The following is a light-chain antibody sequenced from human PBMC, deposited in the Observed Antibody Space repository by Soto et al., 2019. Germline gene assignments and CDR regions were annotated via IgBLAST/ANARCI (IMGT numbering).Light chain of an antibody. CDR1: QSVATN. J-gene: IGKJ1*01. Sequence: EIVMTQSPATLSVSPGERATLSCRASQSVATNLAWYQQQPGQPPRLLIYGASTRATGIPARFSGSGSGTEFTLTISSLQSVDFAVYSCQQYNNWPWTFGQGTQVDVK. CDR2: GAS. V-gene: IGKV3-15*01. CDR3: QQYNNWPWT.